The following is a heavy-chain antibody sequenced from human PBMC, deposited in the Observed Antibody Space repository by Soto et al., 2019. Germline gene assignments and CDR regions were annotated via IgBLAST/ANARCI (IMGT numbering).Heavy chain of an antibody. J-gene: IGHJ4*02. CDR2: INHSGGT. CDR3: ATMTMYYFVSGDRVDFAL. V-gene: IGHV4-34*01. CDR1: GGSFSGYY. Sequence: SETLSLTCVVYGGSFSGYYWTWIRQPPGKGLEWIGEINHSGGTNYNPSLKSRVTLSVDTSQNHFSLRLTSVTAADTAVYYCATMTMYYFVSGDRVDFALRGQGALVPGSP. D-gene: IGHD3-10*01.